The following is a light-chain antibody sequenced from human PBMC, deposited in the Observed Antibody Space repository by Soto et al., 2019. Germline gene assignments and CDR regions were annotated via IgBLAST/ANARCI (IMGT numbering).Light chain of an antibody. Sequence: EIVLTQSPATLSLSPGERATLSCRASQSVSTVFLAWYQHKPGQSPRLLLYGASTRATGIPDRFSGSGSGTDFTLTISRLAPEDFAEYYWQYYGTSPHTFGGGTKVEIK. V-gene: IGKV3-20*01. J-gene: IGKJ4*01. CDR1: QSVSTVF. CDR2: GAS. CDR3: QYYGTSPHT.